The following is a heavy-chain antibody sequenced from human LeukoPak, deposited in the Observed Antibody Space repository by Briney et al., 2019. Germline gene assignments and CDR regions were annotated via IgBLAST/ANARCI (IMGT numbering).Heavy chain of an antibody. Sequence: GGSXXLXXAAXXXXXXNAXMXWVRQAPGKGLEWVGRIKSKTDGGTTDYAAPVKGRFTISRDDSKNTLYLQMNSLKTEDTAVYYCTTGLGELSGFYFDYWGQGTLVTVSS. D-gene: IGHD3-16*02. CDR3: TTGLGELSGFYFDY. CDR1: XXXXXNAX. J-gene: IGHJ4*02. CDR2: IKSKTDGGTT. V-gene: IGHV3-15*01.